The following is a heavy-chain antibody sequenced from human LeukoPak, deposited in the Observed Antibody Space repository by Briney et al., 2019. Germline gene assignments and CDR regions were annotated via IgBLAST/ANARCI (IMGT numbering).Heavy chain of an antibody. J-gene: IGHJ4*02. CDR3: ATAGLAVAGTDTAPDY. CDR1: GGSISSYY. V-gene: IGHV4-59*01. Sequence: SETLSLTCTVSGGSISSYYWTWIRQPPGKGLEWIGYIYYSGSTNYNPSLKSRVTISLDTSKNQFSLKLNSVTAADTAVYYCATAGLAVAGTDTAPDYWGQGTLVTVSS. D-gene: IGHD6-19*01. CDR2: IYYSGST.